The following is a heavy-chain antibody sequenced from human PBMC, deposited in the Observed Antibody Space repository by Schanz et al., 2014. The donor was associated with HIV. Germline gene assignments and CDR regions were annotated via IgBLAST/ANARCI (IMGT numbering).Heavy chain of an antibody. V-gene: IGHV3-23*01. J-gene: IGHJ6*02. D-gene: IGHD3-22*01. CDR3: AKDRNHYDSRYRGKGNYYYYYGMDV. Sequence: EVQLLESGGGLVQPGGSLRLSCAASGFTFSSYAMSWVRQAPGKGLEWVSAISGSGGSTYYADSVKGRFTISRDNSKNTLYLQMKSLRPEDTAVYYCAKDRNHYDSRYRGKGNYYYYYGMDVWGQGTTVTVSS. CDR1: GFTFSSYA. CDR2: ISGSGGST.